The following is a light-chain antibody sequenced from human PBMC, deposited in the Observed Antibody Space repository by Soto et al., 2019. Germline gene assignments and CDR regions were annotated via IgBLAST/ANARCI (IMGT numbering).Light chain of an antibody. V-gene: IGKV1-5*01. Sequence: DIQMTQSPSILSASVGDRVTITCRASQSMSSWLAWYQQKPGKAPKLLIYDASSLESGVPSRFSGSGSGTEFTLTISSLQPDDFATYYCHQYNSYSPYTFGQGTKLEIK. CDR2: DAS. CDR3: HQYNSYSPYT. J-gene: IGKJ2*01. CDR1: QSMSSW.